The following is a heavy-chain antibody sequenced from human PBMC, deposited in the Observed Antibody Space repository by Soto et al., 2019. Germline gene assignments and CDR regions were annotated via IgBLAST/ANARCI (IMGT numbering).Heavy chain of an antibody. CDR2: IIPVFGRV. CDR3: ANSRGGTFLGYHGMDI. J-gene: IGHJ6*02. V-gene: IGHV1-69*01. CDR1: GGTFSSRA. D-gene: IGHD3-16*01. Sequence: QVQLVQSGPEVKKTGTSVKVSCKASGGTFSSRAISWVRQAPGQGAEWMGGIIPVFGRVNYAEKFQDRVTITADESTGTVYMELSSLRSEDTALYYCANSRGGTFLGYHGMDIWGQGTTVSVSS.